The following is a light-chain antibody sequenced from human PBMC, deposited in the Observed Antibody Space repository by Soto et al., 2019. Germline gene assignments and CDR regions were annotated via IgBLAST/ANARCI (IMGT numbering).Light chain of an antibody. CDR1: QSVSSNF. CDR3: QQYDSSPLT. J-gene: IGKJ4*01. V-gene: IGKV3-20*01. CDR2: GAS. Sequence: EIVLTQSPGTLSLSPGERATLSCRASQSVSSNFLAWYQQKPGQAPRLLIYGASSRATGIPDRFSGSGSGTDFPLTISRLEPEDCAVYYCQQYDSSPLTFGGGTKVEIK.